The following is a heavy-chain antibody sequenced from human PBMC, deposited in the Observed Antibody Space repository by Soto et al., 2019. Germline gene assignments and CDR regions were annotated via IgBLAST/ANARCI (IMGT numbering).Heavy chain of an antibody. CDR3: ARTAAGIFASPISHAFDI. Sequence: SETLSLTCTVSGGSISSSSTYYWGWIRQPPGKGLEWIGSIYYSGNTYYNPSLKSRVTISVDTSKHQFSLKLSSVTAADTAVYYCARTAAGIFASPISHAFDIWGQGTMVTVSS. CDR2: IYYSGNT. CDR1: GGSISSSSTYY. V-gene: IGHV4-39*01. J-gene: IGHJ3*02. D-gene: IGHD6-13*01.